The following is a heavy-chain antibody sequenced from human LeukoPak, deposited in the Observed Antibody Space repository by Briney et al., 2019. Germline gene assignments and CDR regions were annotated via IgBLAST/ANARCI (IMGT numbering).Heavy chain of an antibody. D-gene: IGHD1-26*01. J-gene: IGHJ4*02. CDR1: GYTFTSYG. V-gene: IGHV1-46*01. Sequence: ASVKVSCKASGYTFTSYGISWVRQAPGQGLEWMGIINPSGGSTSYAQKFQGRVTMTRDMSTSTVYMELSSLRSEDTAVYYCARDGRDYDVDYWGQGTLVTVSS. CDR3: ARDGRDYDVDY. CDR2: INPSGGST.